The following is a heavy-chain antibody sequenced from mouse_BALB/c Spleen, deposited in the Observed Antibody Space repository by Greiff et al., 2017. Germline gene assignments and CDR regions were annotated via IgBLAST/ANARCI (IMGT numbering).Heavy chain of an antibody. Sequence: LQESGAELVRPGTSVKVSCKASGYAFTNYLIEWVKQRPGQGLEWIGVINPGSGGTNYNEKFKGKATLTADKSSSTAYMQRSSLTSDDSAVYFCARSGGSSYNYFDYWGQGTTLTVSS. V-gene: IGHV1-54*01. J-gene: IGHJ2*01. CDR3: ARSGGSSYNYFDY. D-gene: IGHD1-1*01. CDR1: GYAFTNYL. CDR2: INPGSGGT.